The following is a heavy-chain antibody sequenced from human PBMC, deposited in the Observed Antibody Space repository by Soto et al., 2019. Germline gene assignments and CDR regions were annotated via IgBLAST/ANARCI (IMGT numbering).Heavy chain of an antibody. J-gene: IGHJ6*02. CDR3: ARDLMVRGVIEVDYYCYGMDV. V-gene: IGHV3-33*01. CDR2: IWYDGSNK. Sequence: QVQLVESGGGVVQPGRSLRLSCAASGFTFSSYGMHWVRQAPGKGLEWVAVIWYDGSNKYYADSVKGRFTISRDNSKNTLYLQMKSLRAEDTAVYYCARDLMVRGVIEVDYYCYGMDVWGQGTTVTVSS. CDR1: GFTFSSYG. D-gene: IGHD3-10*01.